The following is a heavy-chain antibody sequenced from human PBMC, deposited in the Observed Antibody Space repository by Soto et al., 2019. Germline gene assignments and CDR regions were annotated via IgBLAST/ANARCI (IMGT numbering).Heavy chain of an antibody. V-gene: IGHV2-5*02. J-gene: IGHJ4*02. CDR1: GFSLTTSGVG. D-gene: IGHD3-3*01. Sequence: QITLNEPGPTVVRPTETLTLTCRFSGFSLTTSGVGVGWVRQSPGKAPEWLALIYWDDDKRYSESLKCRLTITKDTSKNQVVLTVANLDPTDTATYYCAHRVLRTVFGLVTTTAIYFDFWGQGTPVAVSS. CDR2: IYWDDDK. CDR3: AHRVLRTVFGLVTTTAIYFDF.